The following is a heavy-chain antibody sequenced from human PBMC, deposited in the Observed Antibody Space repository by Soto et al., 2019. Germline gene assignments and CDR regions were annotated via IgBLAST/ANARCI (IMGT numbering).Heavy chain of an antibody. CDR1: GYTFTSYA. Sequence: ASVKVSCKASGYTFTSYAMQWVRQAPGQRLEWMGWINAGNGNTKYSQKFQGRVTITRDTSASTAYMELSSLRSEDTAVYYCARAEGVGLVGPWGQGTLVTAPQ. CDR3: ARAEGVGLVGP. J-gene: IGHJ5*02. CDR2: INAGNGNT. D-gene: IGHD2-15*01. V-gene: IGHV1-3*01.